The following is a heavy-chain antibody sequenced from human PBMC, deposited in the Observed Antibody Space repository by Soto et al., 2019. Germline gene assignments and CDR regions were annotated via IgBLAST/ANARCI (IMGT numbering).Heavy chain of an antibody. CDR1: VGSFSYFH. Sequence: QVQLQQSGAGLLKPSETLSLTCTVHVGSFSYFHWSWIRQPPGKGLEWIGEIDRRGSTNYNPSLKSRVTISIDTSKTQFSLKLDSVTAADTAVYYCARGGGNPASTNDYWAQGTLVTVSP. CDR3: ARGGGNPASTNDY. D-gene: IGHD3-16*01. V-gene: IGHV4-34*01. J-gene: IGHJ4*02. CDR2: IDRRGST.